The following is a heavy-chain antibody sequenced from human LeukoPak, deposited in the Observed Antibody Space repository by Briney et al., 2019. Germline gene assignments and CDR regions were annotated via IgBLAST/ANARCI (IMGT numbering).Heavy chain of an antibody. CDR1: GGSISSYY. CDR3: ARLDGYSSSALDY. J-gene: IGHJ4*02. Sequence: SETLFLTCTVSGGSISSYYWSWIRQPPGKGLEWIGYIYYSGSTNYNASLKSRVTISVDTSKNQFSLKLSSVTAADTAVYYCARLDGYSSSALDYWGQGTLVTVSS. CDR2: IYYSGST. V-gene: IGHV4-59*01. D-gene: IGHD6-6*01.